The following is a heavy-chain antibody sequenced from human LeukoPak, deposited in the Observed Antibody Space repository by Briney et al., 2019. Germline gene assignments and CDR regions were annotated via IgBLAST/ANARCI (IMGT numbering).Heavy chain of an antibody. CDR2: IYHSGST. CDR1: GYSISSGYY. Sequence: SETLSLTCTVSGYSISSGYYWGWIRPPPGKGLEWIGSIYHSGSTYYNPSLKSRVTISVDTSKNQFSLKLSSVTAADTAVYYCARDTGDGYNSYFDYWGQGTLVTVSS. J-gene: IGHJ4*02. CDR3: ARDTGDGYNSYFDY. V-gene: IGHV4-38-2*02. D-gene: IGHD5-24*01.